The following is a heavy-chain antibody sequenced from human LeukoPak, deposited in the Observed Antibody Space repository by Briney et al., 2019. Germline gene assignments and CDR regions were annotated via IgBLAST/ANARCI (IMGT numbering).Heavy chain of an antibody. V-gene: IGHV3-48*04. CDR1: GFTFSSYS. CDR2: ISSSSSTI. D-gene: IGHD3-3*01. Sequence: PGGSLRLSCAASGFTFSSYSMSWVRQAPGKGLEWVSYISSSSSTIYYADSVKGRFTISRDNAKNSLYLQMNSLRAEDTAVYYCARDRGYYDFWSGYGMVYFDYWGQGTLVTVSS. CDR3: ARDRGYYDFWSGYGMVYFDY. J-gene: IGHJ4*02.